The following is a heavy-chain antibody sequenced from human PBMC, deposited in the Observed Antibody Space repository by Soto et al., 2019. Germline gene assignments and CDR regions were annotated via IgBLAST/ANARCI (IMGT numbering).Heavy chain of an antibody. V-gene: IGHV6-1*01. J-gene: IGHJ4*02. Sequence: PSHTLSLTCAISGDSVASNSAAWNLIRQSPSRGLEWLGRTYYRSKWYNDYAVSVKSRITINPDTSKNQFSLQLNSVTPEDTAVYYCARALLYSRFDYWGQGTLVTVSS. CDR2: TYYRSKWYN. D-gene: IGHD2-21*01. CDR3: ARALLYSRFDY. CDR1: GDSVASNSAA.